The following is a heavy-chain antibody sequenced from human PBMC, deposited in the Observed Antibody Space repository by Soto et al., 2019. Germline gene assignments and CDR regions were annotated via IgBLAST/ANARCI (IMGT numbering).Heavy chain of an antibody. Sequence: NPWETLSLTCTVSGGSISSGDYYWSWIRQPPGKGLEWIGYIYYSGSTYYNPSLKSRVTISVDTSKNQFSLKLSSVTAADTAVYYCAREEYSYGTPVYYWGQGTLVTVSS. D-gene: IGHD5-18*01. J-gene: IGHJ4*02. CDR3: AREEYSYGTPVYY. V-gene: IGHV4-30-4*01. CDR2: IYYSGST. CDR1: GGSISSGDYY.